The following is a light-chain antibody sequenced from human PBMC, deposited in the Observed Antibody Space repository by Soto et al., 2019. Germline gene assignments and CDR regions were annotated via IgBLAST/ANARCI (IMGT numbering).Light chain of an antibody. CDR1: QGISSY. CDR3: QQLNSYPSIT. J-gene: IGKJ3*01. CDR2: AAS. Sequence: IQLTQSPSSLSASVGDRVTITCRASQGISSYLAWYQQKPGKAPKLLIYAASTLQSGVPSRFSGSGSGTDFTLTISNLQPEDFATYYCQQLNSYPSITFGPGTTVDVK. V-gene: IGKV1-9*01.